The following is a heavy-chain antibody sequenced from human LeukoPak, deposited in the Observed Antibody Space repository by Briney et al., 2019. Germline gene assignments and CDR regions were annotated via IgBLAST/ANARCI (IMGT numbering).Heavy chain of an antibody. CDR2: INAGNGNT. CDR1: GYTFTSYA. CDR3: ARAQRSIAAFDI. D-gene: IGHD6-6*01. Sequence: ASVKVSCKASGYTFTSYAMHWVRQAPGQRLEWMGWINAGNGNTKYSQEFQGRVTITRDTSASTAYMELSSLRSEDMAVYYCARAQRSIAAFDIWGQGTMVTVSS. J-gene: IGHJ3*02. V-gene: IGHV1-3*03.